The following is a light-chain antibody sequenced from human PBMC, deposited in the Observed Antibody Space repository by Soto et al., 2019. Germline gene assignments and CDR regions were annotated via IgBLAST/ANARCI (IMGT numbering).Light chain of an antibody. CDR2: GAS. CDR3: QQYNDWPPWT. V-gene: IGKV3-15*01. Sequence: EILMTQSPATLSVSPGDRATLSCRASQSVSNNLAWYQQRPGQAPRLLIYGASTRATGIPARFSGSGSGTEFTLTISSLQSEDFEVYYCQQYNDWPPWTFGQGTKVEIK. J-gene: IGKJ1*01. CDR1: QSVSNN.